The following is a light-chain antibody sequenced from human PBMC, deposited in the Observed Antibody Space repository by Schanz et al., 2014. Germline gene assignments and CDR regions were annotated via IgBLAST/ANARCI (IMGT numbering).Light chain of an antibody. Sequence: DIQMTQSPSAVSASVGDRLTITCRASQGISTWVAWYQQKPGKAPKLLMYSASTLQSGVPSRFSGSGSGTEFSLTISSLQPEDFATYYCQQYNSYSPRYTFGQGTKLEIK. CDR3: QQYNSYSPRYT. CDR1: QGISTW. CDR2: SAS. J-gene: IGKJ2*01. V-gene: IGKV1-5*01.